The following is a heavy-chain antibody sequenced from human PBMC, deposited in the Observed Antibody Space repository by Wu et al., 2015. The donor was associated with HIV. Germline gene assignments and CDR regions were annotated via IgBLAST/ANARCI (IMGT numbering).Heavy chain of an antibody. D-gene: IGHD5-24*01. CDR3: ARESRTRWLQFADLDY. CDR1: GYTFTSYG. J-gene: IGHJ4*02. V-gene: IGHV1-18*01. CDR2: ISAYNGDT. Sequence: QLVQSGAEVTKPGASVKVSCKASGYTFTSYGISWVRQAPGQGLEWMGWISAYNGDTNYAQRLQDRVTMTTDTSTSTAYMELRSLRSDDTAVYYCARESRTRWLQFADLDYWGQGTLVTVSS.